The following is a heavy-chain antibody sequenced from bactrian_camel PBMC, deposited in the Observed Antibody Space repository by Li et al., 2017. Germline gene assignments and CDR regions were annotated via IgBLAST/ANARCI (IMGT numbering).Heavy chain of an antibody. CDR3: AADPPPRNGGYCLVRISGESAFGV. V-gene: IGHV3S53*01. CDR2: IAGAGNP. D-gene: IGHD2*01. CDR1: GSIDNHAC. J-gene: IGHJ6*01. Sequence: HVQLVESGGGTVQAGGSLTLSCAVSGSIDNHACMAWFRQAPGKEREGVASIAGAGNPAYVDAVKGRFTISKDNAHNTLILQMNNLKPEDTAMYHCAADPPPRNGGYCLVRISGESAFGVWGQGTQVTVS.